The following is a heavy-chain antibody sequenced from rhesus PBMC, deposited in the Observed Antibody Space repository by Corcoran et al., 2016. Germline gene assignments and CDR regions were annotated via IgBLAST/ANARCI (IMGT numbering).Heavy chain of an antibody. CDR1: GFTFRDYY. Sequence: EVQLVESGGGLAKPGGSLRLSCAASGFTFRDYYMNCVRQAPGMGLEWVSPGNTGGGSTSYADSVKGRFTLSRENAQNTVFLQMASLRPEETAVYYCVRDFRTGFDYWGQGVLVTVSS. D-gene: IGHD3-9*01. V-gene: IGHV3-178*01. CDR3: VRDFRTGFDY. CDR2: GNTGGGST. J-gene: IGHJ4*01.